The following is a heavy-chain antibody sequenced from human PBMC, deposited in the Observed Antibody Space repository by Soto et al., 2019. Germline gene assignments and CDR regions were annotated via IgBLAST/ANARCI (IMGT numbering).Heavy chain of an antibody. CDR1: GYTFSSYW. CDR3: ARPRDSSRQYFLDY. J-gene: IGHJ4*02. Sequence: GESLKISCKGSGYTFSSYWIAWVRQMPGKGLEWMGIIYPGDSDTRYSPSLRGQVTISADKSISTAYLQWSSLKASDTAMYYCARPRDSSRQYFLDYWGQGTLVTVSS. CDR2: IYPGDSDT. V-gene: IGHV5-51*01. D-gene: IGHD3-22*01.